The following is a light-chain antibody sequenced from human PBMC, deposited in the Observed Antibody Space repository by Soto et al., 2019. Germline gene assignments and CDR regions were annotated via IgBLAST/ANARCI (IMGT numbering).Light chain of an antibody. J-gene: IGKJ1*01. CDR3: QQHSHWPPWT. CDR1: ENVRTF. CDR2: GAS. Sequence: EVVLTQSPATLSLSPGERATLSCRASENVRTFVDWYQQKPGQAPRLLIYGASNRATGIPARFSGSGSGTDFTLTISNLEHEDFDVYYCQQHSHWPPWTFGQGTRVEIQ. V-gene: IGKV3-11*01.